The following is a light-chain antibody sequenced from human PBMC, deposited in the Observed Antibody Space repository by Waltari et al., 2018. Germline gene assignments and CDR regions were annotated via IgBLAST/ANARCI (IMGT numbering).Light chain of an antibody. CDR3: QQGDSFPPT. CDR1: QVISKW. J-gene: IGKJ1*01. CDR2: AAS. Sequence: DIQLTQSPSSVSASVGDRLTITCRASQVISKWLAWYQLTPGKAPRHLIYAASTVQTGLPSRFSGGGSGTAFTITINNLQPEDFAIYFSQQGDSFPPTCGQGTKVEVK. V-gene: IGKV1-12*01.